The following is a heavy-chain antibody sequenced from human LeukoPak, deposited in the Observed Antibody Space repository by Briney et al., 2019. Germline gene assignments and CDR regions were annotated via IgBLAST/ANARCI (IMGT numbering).Heavy chain of an antibody. CDR2: SYHDGSS. V-gene: IGHV4-30-2*01. CDR3: ARVVEDVTRWFDP. J-gene: IGHJ5*02. D-gene: IGHD2-15*01. Sequence: SETLSLTCAVSGGSITSGSGRISWSWVRQPPGKGLKWIGYSYHDGSSHYNPSLKSRVSISVDRSMNQFSLKLNSVTAADTAVYYCARVVEDVTRWFDPWGQGTLVTVSS. CDR1: GGSITSGSGRIS.